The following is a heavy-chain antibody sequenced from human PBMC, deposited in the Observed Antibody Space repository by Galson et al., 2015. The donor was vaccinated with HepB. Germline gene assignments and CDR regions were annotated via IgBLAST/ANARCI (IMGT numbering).Heavy chain of an antibody. CDR3: AREYCSGGSCDGFDY. J-gene: IGHJ4*02. CDR2: ISSSSSTI. D-gene: IGHD2-15*01. Sequence: LRLSCAASAFTFSSYSMNWVRQAPGKGLEWVSYISSSSSTIHYADSVRGRFTISRDNAKNSLYLQMNSLRAEDTAVYYCAREYCSGGSCDGFDYWGQGTLVTVSS. CDR1: AFTFSSYS. V-gene: IGHV3-48*01.